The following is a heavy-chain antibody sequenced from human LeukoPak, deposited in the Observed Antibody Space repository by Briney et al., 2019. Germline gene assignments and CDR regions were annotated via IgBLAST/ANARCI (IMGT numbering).Heavy chain of an antibody. V-gene: IGHV3-33*06. D-gene: IGHD6-19*01. J-gene: IGHJ4*02. Sequence: PGRSLRLSCAASGFTFSSYGMHWVRQAPGKGLEWVAVIWYDGSSKYYADSVKGRFTISRDNSKNTLYLQMNSLRAEDTAVYYCAKVSTGIAVEALDYWGQGTLVTVSS. CDR1: GFTFSSYG. CDR2: IWYDGSSK. CDR3: AKVSTGIAVEALDY.